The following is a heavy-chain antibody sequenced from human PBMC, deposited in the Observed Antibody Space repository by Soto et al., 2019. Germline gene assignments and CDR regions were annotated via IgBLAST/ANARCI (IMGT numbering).Heavy chain of an antibody. CDR1: GFTFSSYA. J-gene: IGHJ5*02. D-gene: IGHD1-26*01. V-gene: IGHV3-30-3*01. CDR3: ARERESGSYSLGWFDP. Sequence: QVQLVESGGGVVQPGRSLRLSCAASGFTFSSYAMHWVRQAPGKGLEWVAVISYDGSNKYYADSVKGRFTISRDNSKNTLYLQMNSRRAEDTAVYYCARERESGSYSLGWFDPWGQGTLVTVSS. CDR2: ISYDGSNK.